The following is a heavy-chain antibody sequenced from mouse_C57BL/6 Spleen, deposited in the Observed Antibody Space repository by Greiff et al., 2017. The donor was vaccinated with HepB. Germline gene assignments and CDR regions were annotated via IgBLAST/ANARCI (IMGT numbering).Heavy chain of an antibody. Sequence: VQLKQSGAELVKPGASVKLSCTASGFNIKDYYMHWVKQRTEQGLEWIGRIDPEDGETKYAPKFQGKATITADTASNTAYLQLSSLTSEDTAVYYCACGFITTVVFDYWGQGTTLTVSS. D-gene: IGHD1-1*01. V-gene: IGHV14-2*01. J-gene: IGHJ2*01. CDR2: IDPEDGET. CDR1: GFNIKDYY. CDR3: ACGFITTVVFDY.